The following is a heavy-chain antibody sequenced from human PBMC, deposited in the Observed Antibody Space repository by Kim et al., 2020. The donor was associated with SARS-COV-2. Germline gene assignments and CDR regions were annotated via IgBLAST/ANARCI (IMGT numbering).Heavy chain of an antibody. D-gene: IGHD3-22*01. Sequence: GGSLRLSCAASGFTFSSYGMHWVRQAPGKGLEWVAVISYDGSNKYYADSVKGRFTISRDNSKNTLYLQMNSLRAEDTAVYYCAKDVYYYDSSGYYYPFD. J-gene: IGHJ4*01. V-gene: IGHV3-30*18. CDR3: AKDVYYYDSSGYYYPFD. CDR1: GFTFSSYG. CDR2: ISYDGSNK.